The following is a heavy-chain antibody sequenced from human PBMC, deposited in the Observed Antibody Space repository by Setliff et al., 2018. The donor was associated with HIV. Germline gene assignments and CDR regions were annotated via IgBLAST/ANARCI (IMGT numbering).Heavy chain of an antibody. Sequence: SVKVSCKASGGTSSTHAINWVRQAPGQGLEWMGQIISILDITSYAQKLQGRVSITADESTSTFYMELSDLTSADTAVYYCTRTGGGYGSGPTGYYYGMDVWGQGTTVTVSS. J-gene: IGHJ6*02. CDR2: IISILDIT. CDR3: TRTGGGYGSGPTGYYYGMDV. CDR1: GGTSSTHA. V-gene: IGHV1-69*10. D-gene: IGHD3-10*01.